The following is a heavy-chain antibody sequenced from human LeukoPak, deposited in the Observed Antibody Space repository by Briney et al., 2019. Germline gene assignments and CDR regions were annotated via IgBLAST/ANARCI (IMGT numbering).Heavy chain of an antibody. D-gene: IGHD2-2*01. J-gene: IGHJ6*03. CDR3: ARGMYCSSTSCYRGRYYYYYMDV. CDR1: GGSFSGYY. CDR2: INHSGST. V-gene: IGHV4-34*01. Sequence: SETLSLTCAVYGGSFSGYYWSWIRQPPGKGLEWIGEINHSGSTNYNPSLKSRVTISVDTSKNQFSLKLSSVTAADTAVYYCARGMYCSSTSCYRGRYYYYYMDVWGKGTTVTISS.